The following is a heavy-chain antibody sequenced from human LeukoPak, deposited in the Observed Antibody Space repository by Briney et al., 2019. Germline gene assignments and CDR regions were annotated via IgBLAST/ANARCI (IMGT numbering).Heavy chain of an antibody. D-gene: IGHD2-21*01. CDR2: IWSKTGGGTT. V-gene: IGHV3-15*01. Sequence: GGSLRLSCAASRFTFSNAWMTWVRHAPGKGLEWVGRIWSKTGGGTTDYAAPVKGRFITSRDDSKNTLYLQINSLQTEDTAVYYCATDCGGDTNCHNIPNYLDYWGQGTLVTVSS. CDR1: RFTFSNAW. CDR3: ATDCGGDTNCHNIPNYLDY. J-gene: IGHJ4*02.